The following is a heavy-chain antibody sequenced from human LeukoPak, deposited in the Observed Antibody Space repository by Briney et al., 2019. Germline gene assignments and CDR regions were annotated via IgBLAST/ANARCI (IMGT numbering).Heavy chain of an antibody. D-gene: IGHD3-10*01. V-gene: IGHV3-9*01. Sequence: GGSLRLSCAASGFTFDDYAMPWVRHAPGKGLEWVSSISWNSATIGYADSVKGRFTISRDNAKNSLYLQMNVLSAEDTAFYYCAKDREVWGFGEDAFDIWGQGTMVTVSS. CDR2: ISWNSATI. CDR3: AKDREVWGFGEDAFDI. J-gene: IGHJ3*02. CDR1: GFTFDDYA.